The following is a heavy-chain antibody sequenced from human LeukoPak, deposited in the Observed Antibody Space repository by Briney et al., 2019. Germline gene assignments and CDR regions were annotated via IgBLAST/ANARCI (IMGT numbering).Heavy chain of an antibody. J-gene: IGHJ5*02. V-gene: IGHV3-23*01. CDR2: ISGSGGST. CDR3: AKSPFDVVPNWFDP. Sequence: GGSLRLSCAASGFTFSHFWMSWVRQAPGKGLEWVSAISGSGGSTYYADSVKGRFTISRDNSKNTLYLQMNSLRAEDTAVYYCAKSPFDVVPNWFDPWGQGTLVTVSS. CDR1: GFTFSHFW. D-gene: IGHD2-15*01.